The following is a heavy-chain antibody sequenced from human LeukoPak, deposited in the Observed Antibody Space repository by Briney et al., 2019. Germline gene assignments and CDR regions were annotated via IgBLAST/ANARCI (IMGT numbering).Heavy chain of an antibody. CDR1: GRSISSFY. D-gene: IGHD5-18*01. J-gene: IGHJ4*02. CDR2: IYESGSA. CDR3: STTYRGYSYSTDY. Sequence: SETLSLTCTVSGRSISSFYWSWIRQSPGKGMEWIGSIYESGSAKYYPALKSRVTISVDTYKNQFSQMLSYGTAADAAVDYCSTTYRGYSYSTDYWGQGTLVTVSS. V-gene: IGHV4-59*08.